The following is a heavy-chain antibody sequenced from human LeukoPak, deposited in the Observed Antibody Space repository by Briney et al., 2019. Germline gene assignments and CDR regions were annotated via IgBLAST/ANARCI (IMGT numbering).Heavy chain of an antibody. D-gene: IGHD2-15*01. CDR2: ISWNSGSI. Sequence: GGSLRLSCAASGFTFDDYAMHWVRQAPGKGREWVSGISWNSGSIGYADSVKGRFTISRDNAKNSLYLQMNSLRAEDTALYYCAKDLGYCSGGSCSYYFDYWGQGTLVTVSS. J-gene: IGHJ4*02. CDR3: AKDLGYCSGGSCSYYFDY. CDR1: GFTFDDYA. V-gene: IGHV3-9*01.